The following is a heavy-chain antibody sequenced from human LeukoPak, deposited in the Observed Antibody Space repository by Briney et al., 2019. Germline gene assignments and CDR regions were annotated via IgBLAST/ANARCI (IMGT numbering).Heavy chain of an antibody. D-gene: IGHD6-19*01. V-gene: IGHV3-73*01. CDR2: IRSKANSYAT. CDR1: GFTFSGSA. Sequence: GGSLRLSCAASGFTFSGSAMHWVRQASGKGLEWVGRIRSKANSYATAYAASVKGRFTISRDDSKNTAYLQMNSLKTEDTAVYYCARELGYKGSSGWLNDYWGQGTLVTVSS. CDR3: ARELGYKGSSGWLNDY. J-gene: IGHJ4*02.